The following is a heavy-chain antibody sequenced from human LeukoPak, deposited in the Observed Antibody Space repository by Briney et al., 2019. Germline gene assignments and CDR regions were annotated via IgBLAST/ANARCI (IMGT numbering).Heavy chain of an antibody. D-gene: IGHD3-22*01. CDR1: GFTFSSYS. CDR3: ARPPYYYDSSGYQGDY. Sequence: GGSLTLSCAASGFTFSSYSMNWVRQAPGKGLEWVSSISSSSSYIYYADSVKGRFTISRDNAKNSLYLQMNSLRAEDTAVYYCARPPYYYDSSGYQGDYWGQGTLVTVSS. V-gene: IGHV3-21*01. CDR2: ISSSSSYI. J-gene: IGHJ4*02.